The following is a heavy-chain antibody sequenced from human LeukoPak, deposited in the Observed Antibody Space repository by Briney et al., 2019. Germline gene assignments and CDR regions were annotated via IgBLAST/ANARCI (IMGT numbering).Heavy chain of an antibody. CDR2: IYSSGIS. J-gene: IGHJ4*02. CDR1: GGSITNDY. V-gene: IGHV4-59*12. D-gene: IGHD3-22*01. Sequence: SETLALTCTVSGGSITNDYWSWIRQPPGKGLEWIVYIYSSGISNYNPSLSSRVTVSVDTSKTQFSLKLSSVTAADTAVYYCARLHFDSRNYYYFDYWGQGTLVTVSS. CDR3: ARLHFDSRNYYYFDY.